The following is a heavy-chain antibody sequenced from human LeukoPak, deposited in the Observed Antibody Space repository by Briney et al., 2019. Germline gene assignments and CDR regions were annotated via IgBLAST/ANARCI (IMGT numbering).Heavy chain of an antibody. CDR2: IGGSGGSP. D-gene: IGHD1-26*01. Sequence: GGSLRLSCEASGFTFNTYAMNWVRQAPGKGLEWVSVIGGSGGSPYYADSVKGRFTISRDNSKNTLYLQMNSLRAEDTAVYYCARDPYNGSYGDDYYYYMDVWGKGTTVTISS. J-gene: IGHJ6*03. V-gene: IGHV3-23*01. CDR3: ARDPYNGSYGDDYYYYMDV. CDR1: GFTFNTYA.